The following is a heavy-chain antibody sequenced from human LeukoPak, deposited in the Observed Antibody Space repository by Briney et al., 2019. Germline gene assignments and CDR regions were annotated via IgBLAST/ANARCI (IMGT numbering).Heavy chain of an antibody. V-gene: IGHV3-64D*08. CDR2: ISSSGDST. CDR3: VKDGMAVAGTAPLDY. J-gene: IGHJ4*02. Sequence: RGSLRHSCSAPGFTFSSYAMHSVRQAPGKRLEYVSPISSSGDSTYYADSVKGRFTISRDNSKNTLYLQMSSLRPEDAAVYYCVKDGMAVAGTAPLDYWGLGILVTVSS. CDR1: GFTFSSYA. D-gene: IGHD6-19*01.